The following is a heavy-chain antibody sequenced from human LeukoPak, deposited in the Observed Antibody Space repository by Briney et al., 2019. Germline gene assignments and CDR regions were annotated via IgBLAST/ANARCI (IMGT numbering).Heavy chain of an antibody. V-gene: IGHV3-21*01. CDR1: GFTFSSYE. CDR2: ISSSSSYI. Sequence: PGGSLRLSCAASGFTFSSYEMNWVRQAPGKGLEWVSSISSSSSYIYYTDSVKGRFTISRDNAKNSLYLQMNSLRAEDTAVYYCARDIGFVSGIVGYWGQGTLVTVSS. J-gene: IGHJ4*02. CDR3: ARDIGFVSGIVGY. D-gene: IGHD2-15*01.